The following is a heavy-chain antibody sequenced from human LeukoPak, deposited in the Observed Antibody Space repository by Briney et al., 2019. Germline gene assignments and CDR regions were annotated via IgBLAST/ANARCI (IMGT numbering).Heavy chain of an antibody. Sequence: GSLRLSCAASGFTFSSYAMSWVRQAPGKGLEWIGSIYYSGSTYYNPSLKSRVTISVDTSKNQFSLKLSSVTAADTAVYYCAREFRDRGFDYWGQGTLVTVSS. CDR2: IYYSGST. D-gene: IGHD3-22*01. J-gene: IGHJ4*02. CDR1: GFTFSSYA. CDR3: AREFRDRGFDY. V-gene: IGHV4-39*07.